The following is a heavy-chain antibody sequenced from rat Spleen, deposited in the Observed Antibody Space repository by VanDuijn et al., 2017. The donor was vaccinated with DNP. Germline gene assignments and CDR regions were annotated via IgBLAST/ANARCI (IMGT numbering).Heavy chain of an antibody. D-gene: IGHD1-11*01. CDR1: GFTFNKYW. V-gene: IGHV5S13*01. J-gene: IGHJ3*01. Sequence: EVQLVESGGGLVQPGRSMKISCAASGFTFNKYWMTWIRQVPGKGLEWVAAISTGGGNIYYRDSVKGRFTASRDNAKNSQYLQMDSLRSEDTATYDCVTGVYGGYDDWFGYWGQGTLVTVSS. CDR2: ISTGGGNI. CDR3: VTGVYGGYDDWFGY.